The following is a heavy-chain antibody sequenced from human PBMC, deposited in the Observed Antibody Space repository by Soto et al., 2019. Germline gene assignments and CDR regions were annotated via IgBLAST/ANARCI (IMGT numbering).Heavy chain of an antibody. CDR3: ARDRQYYHFWSGYQNEGPYGMDV. CDR1: GGSFSGYF. Sequence: QVQLQQWGAGLLKPSETLSLTCAVYGGSFSGYFWTWIRQAPGKGLEWIGKINHSGGTNYNSSLKSRVTISVDTAKNQFSLIPSSVTAADTAVYYCARDRQYYHFWSGYQNEGPYGMDVWGQGTTVTVSS. J-gene: IGHJ6*02. D-gene: IGHD3-3*02. CDR2: INHSGGT. V-gene: IGHV4-34*02.